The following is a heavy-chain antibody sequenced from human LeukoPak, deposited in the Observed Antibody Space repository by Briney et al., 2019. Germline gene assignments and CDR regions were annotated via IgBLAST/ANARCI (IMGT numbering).Heavy chain of an antibody. D-gene: IGHD2-15*01. CDR1: GFTVSNNY. CDR2: YSGGTT. V-gene: IGHV3-53*01. J-gene: IGHJ4*02. CDR3: AGTDCSGSSCYKIYYFDY. Sequence: PGGSLRLSCAASGFTVSNNYMSWVRQAPGKGLEWVSVYSGGTTYYADSVKGRFTISRDNSKNTLYLQMNSLRAEDTAVYYCAGTDCSGSSCYKIYYFDYWGQGTLVTVSS.